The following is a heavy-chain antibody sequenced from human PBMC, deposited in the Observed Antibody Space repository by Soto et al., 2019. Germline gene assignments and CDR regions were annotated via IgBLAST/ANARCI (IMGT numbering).Heavy chain of an antibody. Sequence: QVQLVESGGGVVQPGRSLRLSCAASGSTFSSYGMHWVRQAPGKGLEWVAVISYDGSNKHYADSVKGRFTISRDNSKNTLYLQMNSLRAEDTAVYYCAQDTYYHDSSGYYVFDYWGQGTLVIVSS. CDR3: AQDTYYHDSSGYYVFDY. J-gene: IGHJ4*02. CDR1: GSTFSSYG. CDR2: ISYDGSNK. D-gene: IGHD3-22*01. V-gene: IGHV3-30*18.